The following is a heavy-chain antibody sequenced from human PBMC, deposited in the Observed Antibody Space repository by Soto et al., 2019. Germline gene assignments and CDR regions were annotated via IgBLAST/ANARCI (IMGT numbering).Heavy chain of an antibody. CDR1: GGTFSSYA. Sequence: QVQLVQSGAEVKKPGSSVKVSCKASGGTFSSYAISWVRQAPGQGLEWMGGIIPIFGTANYAQKFQGRVTITADESTSTAYTELSSLRSEDTAVYYCARNDFWSGYFAYYYYYGMDVWGQGTTVTVSS. CDR2: IIPIFGTA. V-gene: IGHV1-69*01. D-gene: IGHD3-3*01. J-gene: IGHJ6*02. CDR3: ARNDFWSGYFAYYYYYGMDV.